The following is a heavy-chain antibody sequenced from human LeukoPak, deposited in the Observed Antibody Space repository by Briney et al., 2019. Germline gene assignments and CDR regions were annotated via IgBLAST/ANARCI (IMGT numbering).Heavy chain of an antibody. V-gene: IGHV3-7*01. CDR2: IKQDGSEK. CDR1: GFTFSSYW. CDR3: ASGGILRFLEWFSAFDI. Sequence: PGGSLRLSCAASGFTFSSYWMSWVRQAPGKGLEWVANIKQDGSEKYYVDSVKGRFTISRDNAKNSLYLQMNSLRAEDTAVYYCASGGILRFLEWFSAFDIWGQGTMVTVSS. J-gene: IGHJ3*02. D-gene: IGHD3-3*01.